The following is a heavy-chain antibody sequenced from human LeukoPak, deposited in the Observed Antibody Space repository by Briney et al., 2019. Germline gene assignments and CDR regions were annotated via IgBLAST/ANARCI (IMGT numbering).Heavy chain of an antibody. J-gene: IGHJ4*02. CDR2: ISGSGGST. D-gene: IGHD3-10*01. CDR3: AKRGVYYYGSGSYFDY. CDR1: GFTFSSYG. V-gene: IGHV3-23*01. Sequence: GGSLRLSCAASGFTFSSYGMSWVRQAPGKGLEWGSAISGSGGSTYYADSVKGRFTISRDNSKNTLYLQMNSLRAEDTAVYYCAKRGVYYYGSGSYFDYWGQGTLVTVSS.